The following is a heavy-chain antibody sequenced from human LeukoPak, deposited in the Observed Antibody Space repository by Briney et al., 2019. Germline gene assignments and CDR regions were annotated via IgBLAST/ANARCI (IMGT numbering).Heavy chain of an antibody. CDR2: IRSKDNSYAT. D-gene: IGHD2-15*01. J-gene: IGHJ4*02. CDR1: GLTFSGFA. CDR3: TRHAPPDAGSAY. Sequence: GGSLRLSCAASGLTFSGFAMEWVRQASGKGLGWVGRIRSKDNSYATAYAASVKGRFTISRNDSKNTAYLQMNSLKTADTAVYYCTRHAPPDAGSAYWGQGTLVTVSS. V-gene: IGHV3-73*01.